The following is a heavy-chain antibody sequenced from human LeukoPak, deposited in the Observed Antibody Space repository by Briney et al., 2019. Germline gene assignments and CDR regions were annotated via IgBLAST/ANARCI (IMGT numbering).Heavy chain of an antibody. D-gene: IGHD2-2*01. Sequence: SQTLSVTCNVSGVSVSDGRYYWTWIRHHPGKGLEWIGYKYYSGSAKYNPSLKSRLTISIDTSKNQFSLQLSSVTAADTATYYCATPYCSSISCLDVFNMWGQGTRVTVSS. J-gene: IGHJ3*02. CDR3: ATPYCSSISCLDVFNM. CDR2: KYYSGSA. V-gene: IGHV4-31*03. CDR1: GVSVSDGRYY.